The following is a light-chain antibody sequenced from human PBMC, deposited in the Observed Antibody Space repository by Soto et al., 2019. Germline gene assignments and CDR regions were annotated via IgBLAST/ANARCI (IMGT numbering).Light chain of an antibody. CDR1: QSVSRNY. J-gene: IGKJ1*01. CDR3: QQYGSSPWT. CDR2: GAS. Sequence: EIVLTQSPGTLSLSPGERATLSCRASQSVSRNYLVWYQQKPGQAPRLLIYGASGRATGIPDRFSGSGSGTDFTLTISRLEPEDFAVYYCQQYGSSPWTVGQGTKVDSK. V-gene: IGKV3-20*01.